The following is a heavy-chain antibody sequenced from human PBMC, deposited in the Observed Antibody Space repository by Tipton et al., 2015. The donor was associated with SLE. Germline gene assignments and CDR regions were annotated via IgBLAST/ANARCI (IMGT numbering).Heavy chain of an antibody. CDR3: AAYESGTMRDD. D-gene: IGHD5-12*01. Sequence: TLSLTCAVYGGSISSSSSYYWAWIRQPPGKGLEWIGEINHRGNTNYNPSLKSRVTIFADRSNNQFSLRLISVTAADTAMYYCAAYESGTMRDDWGQGTLVTVSS. V-gene: IGHV4-39*01. J-gene: IGHJ4*02. CDR1: GGSISSSSSYY. CDR2: INHRGNT.